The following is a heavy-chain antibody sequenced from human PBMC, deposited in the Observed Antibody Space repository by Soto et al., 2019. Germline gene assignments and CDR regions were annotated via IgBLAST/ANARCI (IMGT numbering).Heavy chain of an antibody. V-gene: IGHV3-7*05. CDR3: AKDPPPLRYFDLFPASTPVHGMDV. D-gene: IGHD3-9*01. J-gene: IGHJ6*02. CDR2: IKGDGSEK. Sequence: GGSLRLSCAASGLTFNNYWMSWVRQAPGKGLEWVANIKGDGSEKWYVDSVKGRFTISRDNGKNTLYLQMNSLRAEDTAVYYCAKDPPPLRYFDLFPASTPVHGMDVWGQGTTVTVSS. CDR1: GLTFNNYW.